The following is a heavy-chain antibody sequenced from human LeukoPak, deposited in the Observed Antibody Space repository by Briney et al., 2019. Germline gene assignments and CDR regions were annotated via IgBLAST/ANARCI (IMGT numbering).Heavy chain of an antibody. CDR2: ISGSGIST. V-gene: IGHV3-23*01. Sequence: GGSLRLSCAAAGFTFSDYGMNWVRQAPGKGLEWVSGISGSGISTYYADSVKGRFTISRDNSKNTLYLQMNSLRAEDTAVYYCAKPARTDAFDIWGQGTMITVSS. CDR1: GFTFSDYG. D-gene: IGHD1-14*01. J-gene: IGHJ3*02. CDR3: AKPARTDAFDI.